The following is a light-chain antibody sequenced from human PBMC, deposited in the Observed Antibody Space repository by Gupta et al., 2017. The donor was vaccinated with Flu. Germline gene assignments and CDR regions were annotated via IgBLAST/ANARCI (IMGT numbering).Light chain of an antibody. V-gene: IGLV2-14*01. J-gene: IGLJ2*01. CDR2: EVS. CDR3: TSYTRNNTWL. CDR1: SSDVGRYNF. Sequence: QSALTQPASVSGSPGQSITISCTGASSDVGRYNFVSWYQQHPGKAPKVMSYEVSNRPSGASNRCAATKSGTTALTTISGLQADDEGYYYCTSYTRNNTWLFGGGTKMTVL.